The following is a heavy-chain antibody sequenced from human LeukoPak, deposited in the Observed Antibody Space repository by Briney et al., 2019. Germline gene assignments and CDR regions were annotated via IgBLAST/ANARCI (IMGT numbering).Heavy chain of an antibody. D-gene: IGHD3-16*01. CDR3: VTGDNPDYTWENHRLDAFDI. CDR1: GFSFSQHS. Sequence: GGSLRLSCEASGFSFSQHSMGWVRLAPGKGLEWVSSITGGGTFTFYADSVKGRFTVSRDNANNLLFLQLRSLRADDTAIYYCVTGDNPDYTWENHRLDAFDIWGQGTMVTVSS. CDR2: ITGGGTFT. V-gene: IGHV3-21*01. J-gene: IGHJ3*02.